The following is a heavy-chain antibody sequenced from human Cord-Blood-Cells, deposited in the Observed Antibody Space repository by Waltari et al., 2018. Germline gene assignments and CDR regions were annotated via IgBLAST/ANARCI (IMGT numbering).Heavy chain of an antibody. CDR1: GYSISSGYY. Sequence: QVQLQESGPGLVQPSETLSLTCTVSGYSISSGYYWGWIRQPPGKGLEWIGSIYHSGSTYYNPSLKSRVTISVDTSKNQFSLKLSSVTAADTAVYYCARSYSSSSAFDIWGQGTMVTVSS. V-gene: IGHV4-38-2*02. CDR2: IYHSGST. CDR3: ARSYSSSSAFDI. J-gene: IGHJ3*02. D-gene: IGHD6-6*01.